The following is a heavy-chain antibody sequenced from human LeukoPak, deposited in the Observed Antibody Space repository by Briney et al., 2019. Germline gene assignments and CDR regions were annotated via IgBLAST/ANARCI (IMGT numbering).Heavy chain of an antibody. Sequence: GGSLRLSCAASGFTFSSYSMNWVRQAPGKGLEWVSSISSSSSYIYYADSVKGRFTISRDNAKNSLYLQMNSLRAEDTAVYYCARDRSGTNGDAFDIWGQGTMVTVSS. J-gene: IGHJ3*02. V-gene: IGHV3-21*01. CDR2: ISSSSSYI. CDR1: GFTFSSYS. CDR3: ARDRSGTNGDAFDI. D-gene: IGHD1-26*01.